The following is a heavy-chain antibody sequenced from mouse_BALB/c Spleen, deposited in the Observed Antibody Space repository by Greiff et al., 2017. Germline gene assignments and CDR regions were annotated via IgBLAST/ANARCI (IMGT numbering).Heavy chain of an antibody. V-gene: IGHV2-9*02. Sequence: VQLVESGPGLVAPSQSLSITCTVSGFSLTSYGVHWVRQPPGKGLEWLGVIWAGGSTNYNSALMSRLSISKDNSKSQVFLKMNSLQTDDTAMYYGAASGYGNYAWFAYWGQGTLVTVSA. D-gene: IGHD2-10*02. CDR3: AASGYGNYAWFAY. CDR1: GFSLTSYG. CDR2: IWAGGST. J-gene: IGHJ3*01.